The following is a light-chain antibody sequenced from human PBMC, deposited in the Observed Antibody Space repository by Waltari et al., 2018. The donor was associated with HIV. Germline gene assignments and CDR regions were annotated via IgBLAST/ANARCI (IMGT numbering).Light chain of an antibody. J-gene: IGKJ4*01. CDR1: QSVGDN. CDR3: QQYKKWPPVT. CDR2: GAS. Sequence: EIVMTQSPATLSVSPGERATLTCRASQSVGDNLAWFQQKPGQAPRLLIDGASTRATGIPTRCSGSGSTTEFTLTSSSLQSEDFGVYYCQQYKKWPPVTFGGGTKVETK. V-gene: IGKV3-15*01.